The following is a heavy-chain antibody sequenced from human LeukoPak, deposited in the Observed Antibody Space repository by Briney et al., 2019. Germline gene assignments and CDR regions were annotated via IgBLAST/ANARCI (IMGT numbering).Heavy chain of an antibody. D-gene: IGHD6-13*01. V-gene: IGHV3-74*03. CDR1: GFTFSTYW. J-gene: IGHJ4*02. Sequence: TGGSLRLSCAASGFTFSTYWIHWVRHAPGKGLVWVSRIYSDGSSTTYADSVEGRFTISRDNAKNSLYLQMNSLRAEDTAVYYCARLSTAVADSDYWGQGTLVTVSS. CDR3: ARLSTAVADSDY. CDR2: IYSDGSST.